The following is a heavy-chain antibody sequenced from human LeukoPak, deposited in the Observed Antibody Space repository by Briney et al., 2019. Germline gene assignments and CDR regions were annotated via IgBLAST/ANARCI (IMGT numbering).Heavy chain of an antibody. CDR1: GFSFSSYG. CDR2: IRFDGDFK. CDR3: ARSVYGSGSYMDV. D-gene: IGHD3-10*01. V-gene: IGHV3-33*03. Sequence: PGGSLRLSCAASGFSFSSYGMHWVRQAPGKGLECVSSIRFDGDFKHYGDSVKGRVAISRNNAENKVFLQMNNLRGEDTGVYFCARSVYGSGSYMDVWGQGTTVIVSS. J-gene: IGHJ6*02.